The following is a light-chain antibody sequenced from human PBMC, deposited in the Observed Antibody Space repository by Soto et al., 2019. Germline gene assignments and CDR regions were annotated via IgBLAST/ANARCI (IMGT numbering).Light chain of an antibody. CDR1: SSDVGAYSY. V-gene: IGLV2-8*01. CDR3: SSYAGSNNFVV. J-gene: IGLJ2*01. Sequence: QSALTQPPSASGSPGQSVTISCTGTSSDVGAYSYVSWYQQHPGKAPKLMIYEVSKRASGVPDRFSGSKSGNTASLTVSGLQAEDEADYYCSSYAGSNNFVVFGGGTKLTV. CDR2: EVS.